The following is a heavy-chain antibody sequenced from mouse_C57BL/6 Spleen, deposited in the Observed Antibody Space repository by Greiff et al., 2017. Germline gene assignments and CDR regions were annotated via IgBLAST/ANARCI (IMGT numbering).Heavy chain of an antibody. CDR3: ARSSDSSGSFAY. CDR1: GFTFTDYY. CDR2: IRNKANGYTT. D-gene: IGHD3-2*02. J-gene: IGHJ3*01. V-gene: IGHV7-3*01. Sequence: DVKLVESGGGLVQPGGSLSLSCAASGFTFTDYYMSWVRQPPGKALEWLGFIRNKANGYTTEYSASVKGRFTISRDNSQSILYLQMNALRAEDSATYYCARSSDSSGSFAYWGQGTLVTVSA.